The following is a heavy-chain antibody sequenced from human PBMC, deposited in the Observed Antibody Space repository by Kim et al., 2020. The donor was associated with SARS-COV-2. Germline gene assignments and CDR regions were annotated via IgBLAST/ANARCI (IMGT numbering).Heavy chain of an antibody. D-gene: IGHD6-19*01. CDR2: VSPYNGRT. Sequence: ASVKVSCKTSGYNFLNYALTWVRQAPGQGLEWMGWVSPYNGRTTYPQKFQDRVVMTTDTSTGTAYMEVRRLTSDDTAIYYCVRDWKEQSSSHGSNPWG. CDR3: VRDWKEQSSSHGSNP. CDR1: GYNFLNYA. V-gene: IGHV1-18*01. J-gene: IGHJ5*02.